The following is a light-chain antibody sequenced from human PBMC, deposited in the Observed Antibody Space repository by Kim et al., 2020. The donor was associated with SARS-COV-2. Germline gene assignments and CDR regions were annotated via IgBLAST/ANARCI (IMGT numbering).Light chain of an antibody. CDR2: YDS. J-gene: IGLJ3*02. CDR3: QVWDSNSDQGV. V-gene: IGLV3-21*04. CDR1: DIESNS. Sequence: SYELTQPPSVSVAPGKTARIDCGGNDIESNSVHWYQQKPGQAPVVVIYYDSDRPSGIPERFSGSNSGNTATLTISRVEAGDEADYYCQVWDSNSDQGVFGGGTKLTVL.